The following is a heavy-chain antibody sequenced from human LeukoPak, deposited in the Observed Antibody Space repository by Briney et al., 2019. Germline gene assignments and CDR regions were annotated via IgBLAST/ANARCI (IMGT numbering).Heavy chain of an antibody. CDR2: ISWNSGSI. D-gene: IGHD6-19*01. CDR3: AKDMYSSGWYYFDY. J-gene: IGHJ4*02. Sequence: GGSLRLSCAASGFTFDDYAMHWVRQAPGKGLEWVSGISWNSGSIGYGDSVKGRFTISRDNAKNSLYLQMNSLRAEDMALYYCAKDMYSSGWYYFDYWGQGTLVTVSS. V-gene: IGHV3-9*03. CDR1: GFTFDDYA.